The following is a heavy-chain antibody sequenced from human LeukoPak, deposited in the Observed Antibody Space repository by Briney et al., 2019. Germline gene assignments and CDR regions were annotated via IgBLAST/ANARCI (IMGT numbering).Heavy chain of an antibody. Sequence: SETLSLTCTVSGASVGSAGYYWSWIRQPPGKGLEWIGEINHSGSTNYNPSLKSRVTISVDTSKNQFSLKLSSMTAADTAVYYCARGSPRGSSSRFDPWGQGTLVTVSS. D-gene: IGHD6-6*01. CDR3: ARGSPRGSSSRFDP. V-gene: IGHV4-34*01. CDR1: GASVGSAGYY. CDR2: INHSGST. J-gene: IGHJ5*02.